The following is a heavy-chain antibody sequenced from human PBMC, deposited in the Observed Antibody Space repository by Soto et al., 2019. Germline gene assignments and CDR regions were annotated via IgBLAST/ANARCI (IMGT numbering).Heavy chain of an antibody. D-gene: IGHD3-22*01. CDR1: GFTFSSYG. J-gene: IGHJ3*02. Sequence: LRLSCAASGFTFSSYGMHWVRQAPGKGLEWVAVIWYDGSNKYYADSVKGRFTISRDNSKNTLYLQMNSLRAEDTAVYYCSRSRPNYYDSSGYYLEGAFDICGQGTMVTVSS. V-gene: IGHV3-33*01. CDR3: SRSRPNYYDSSGYYLEGAFDI. CDR2: IWYDGSNK.